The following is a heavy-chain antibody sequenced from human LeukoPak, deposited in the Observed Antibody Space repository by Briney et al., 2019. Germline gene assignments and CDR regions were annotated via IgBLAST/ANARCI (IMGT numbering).Heavy chain of an antibody. Sequence: PSETLSLTCIVSGGSIRRSSYYWGWIRQPPGKGLEWIGSIYYSGSTYYNPSLKSRVTISVDTSKNQFSLSLTSVTAAVTAVYYCARHWDNNGWNFDYWGRGTLVTVSS. CDR1: GGSIRRSSYY. J-gene: IGHJ4*02. D-gene: IGHD6-19*01. CDR3: ARHWDNNGWNFDY. V-gene: IGHV4-39*01. CDR2: IYYSGST.